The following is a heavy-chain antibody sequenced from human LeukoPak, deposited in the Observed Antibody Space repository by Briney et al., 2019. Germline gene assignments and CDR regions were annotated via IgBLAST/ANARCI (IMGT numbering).Heavy chain of an antibody. J-gene: IGHJ4*02. Sequence: SGTLSLTCTVSGGSITTNFWSWIRQPPGKGLEWIGYIYDSGSTNYNPSFSGRVTISVDTSKNQFSLRLTSVTTADTAVYYCARAKPDWNPPDYWGQGTLVTVSS. D-gene: IGHD1-1*01. V-gene: IGHV4-59*08. CDR3: ARAKPDWNPPDY. CDR1: GGSITTNF. CDR2: IYDSGST.